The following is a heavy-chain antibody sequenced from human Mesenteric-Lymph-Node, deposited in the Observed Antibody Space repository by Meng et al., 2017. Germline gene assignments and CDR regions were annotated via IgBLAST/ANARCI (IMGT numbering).Heavy chain of an antibody. CDR1: GYSFSSYG. J-gene: IGHJ5*02. Sequence: GGSLRLSCAGSGYSFSSYGMHWVRQAPGEGLDWVAVIWYDGSKTYYADSVKGRFTISRDDSNNILYLQMSNLRAEDTAVYYCARDSRMVYGRKNWFDPWGQGTLVTVSS. CDR3: ARDSRMVYGRKNWFDP. V-gene: IGHV3-33*01. CDR2: IWYDGSKT. D-gene: IGHD2-8*01.